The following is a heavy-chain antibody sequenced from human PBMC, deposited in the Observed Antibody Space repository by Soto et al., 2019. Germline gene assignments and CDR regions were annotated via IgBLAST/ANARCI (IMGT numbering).Heavy chain of an antibody. Sequence: PGGSLRLSCAGSGPTFGNYWIHWVRQGPGKGLAWVSRISRDGSSTTYADSVKGRFTISRDIAQNSLFLQMNSLRVEDTAVYYCARDPGTTTPYNLDVWGKGTTVTVSS. CDR3: ARDPGTTTPYNLDV. D-gene: IGHD1-20*01. V-gene: IGHV3-74*01. J-gene: IGHJ6*03. CDR1: GPTFGNYW. CDR2: ISRDGSST.